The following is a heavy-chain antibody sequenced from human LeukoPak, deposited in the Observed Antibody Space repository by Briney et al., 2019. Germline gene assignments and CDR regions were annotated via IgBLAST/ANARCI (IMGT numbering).Heavy chain of an antibody. CDR2: IKQDGSEK. V-gene: IGHV3-7*01. CDR3: AKQAVAGTGAIDY. Sequence: GGSLRLSCAASGFTFSSYWMSWVRQAPGKGLEWLANIKQDGSEKYYVDSVKGRFTISRDNAKNSLYLQMNSLRAEDTAVYYCAKQAVAGTGAIDYWGQGTLVTVSS. CDR1: GFTFSSYW. D-gene: IGHD6-19*01. J-gene: IGHJ4*02.